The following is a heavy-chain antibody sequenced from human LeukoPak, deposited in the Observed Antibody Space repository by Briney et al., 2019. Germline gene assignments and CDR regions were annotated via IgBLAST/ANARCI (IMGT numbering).Heavy chain of an antibody. V-gene: IGHV3-53*01. J-gene: IGHJ4*02. CDR1: GFTVSSNF. Sequence: GGSLRLSCAASGFTVSSNFMAWVRQAPGKGLEWVSVIYGGGSTFYADSVKGRFTISRDNSKNTLYLQMNSLRAEDTAVYYCAKDRTWEQQLLPYYFDYWGQGTLVTVSS. D-gene: IGHD6-13*01. CDR3: AKDRTWEQQLLPYYFDY. CDR2: IYGGGST.